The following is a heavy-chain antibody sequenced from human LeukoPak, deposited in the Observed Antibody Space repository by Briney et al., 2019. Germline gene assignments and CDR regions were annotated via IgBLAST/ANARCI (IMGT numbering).Heavy chain of an antibody. V-gene: IGHV3-7*01. J-gene: IGHJ4*02. Sequence: PGGSLRLSCAASGFTFSNYWMSWVRQAPGKGLEWVASIKQDGSERYYVDSVKGRFTISRDRAKNSLYLQMNSLRAEDTAVFYCARVQYSSSWFVDYWGQGTLVTVSS. D-gene: IGHD6-13*01. CDR1: GFTFSNYW. CDR3: ARVQYSSSWFVDY. CDR2: IKQDGSER.